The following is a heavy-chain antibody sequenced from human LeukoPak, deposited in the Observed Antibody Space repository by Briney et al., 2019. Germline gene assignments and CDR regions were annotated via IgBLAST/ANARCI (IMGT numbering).Heavy chain of an antibody. CDR2: ILYDGTNQ. CDR3: ARDFRDYRDYVAYFDS. V-gene: IGHV3-30*12. J-gene: IGHJ4*02. Sequence: GGSLRLSCAASGFTFRGYGMHWVRQAPGKGLEWVAVILYDGTNQYYADSVKGRFTISRDNSRNTLYLQMNSLKVEDTAVYYCARDFRDYRDYVAYFDSWGQGTLVTVSS. CDR1: GFTFRGYG. D-gene: IGHD4-17*01.